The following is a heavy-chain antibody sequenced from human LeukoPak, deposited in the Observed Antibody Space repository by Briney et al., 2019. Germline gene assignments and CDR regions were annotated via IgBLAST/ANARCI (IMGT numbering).Heavy chain of an antibody. V-gene: IGHV3-23*01. J-gene: IGHJ4*02. D-gene: IGHD1-26*01. Sequence: GGSLRLSCAASGFTFSSYAITWVRQAPGKGLEWVSTVIDNGGFTYYADSVKGRFTISSHNSKNTLYLQMNSLRTEDTAVYYCARDGSGRGSYIDYWGQGTLVTVSS. CDR2: VIDNGGFT. CDR1: GFTFSSYA. CDR3: ARDGSGRGSYIDY.